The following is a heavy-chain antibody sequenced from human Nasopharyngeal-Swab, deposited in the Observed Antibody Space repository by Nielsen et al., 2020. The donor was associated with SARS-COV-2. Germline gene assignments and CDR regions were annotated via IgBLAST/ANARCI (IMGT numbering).Heavy chain of an antibody. V-gene: IGHV1-8*01. CDR2: MNPNSGNT. D-gene: IGHD2-15*01. CDR1: GYTFTSYD. Sequence: ASVKVSCKASGYTFTSYDINWVRQATGQGLEWMGWMNPNSGNTGYAQKFQGRVTMTRNTSISTAYMELSSLRSEDTAVYYCARGKGSPRRGGWFDPWAREPWSPSPQ. CDR3: ARGKGSPRRGGWFDP. J-gene: IGHJ5*02.